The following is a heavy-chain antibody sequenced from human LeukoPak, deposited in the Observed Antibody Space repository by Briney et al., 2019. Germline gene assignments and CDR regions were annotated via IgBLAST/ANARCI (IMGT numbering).Heavy chain of an antibody. V-gene: IGHV3-23*01. CDR1: GFTFSSYA. J-gene: IGHJ3*02. CDR3: AKSLFASATGTGRAFHI. D-gene: IGHD1-1*01. CDR2: ISGSGGST. Sequence: GGSLRLSCAASGFTFSSYAMSWVRQAPGKGLEWVSAISGSGGSTYYADSVKGRFTISRDNSKSTLYLQMNGLRAEDTAIFYCAKSLFASATGTGRAFHIWGQGTRVTVSS.